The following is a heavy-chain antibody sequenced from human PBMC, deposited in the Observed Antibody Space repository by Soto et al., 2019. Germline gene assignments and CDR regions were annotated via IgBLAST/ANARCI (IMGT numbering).Heavy chain of an antibody. CDR1: GFTFEDHA. CDR3: AKGRGALTVVSNWFDP. V-gene: IGHV3-9*01. D-gene: IGHD3-22*01. Sequence: EVQLVESGGVLVQPGRSLRLSCAAIGFTFEDHAMHWIRQVPGKGLEWVAGINGNSGITGYADSVKGRFTISRDNDNNSLHLEMNSLKSEYTALYYCAKGRGALTVVSNWFDPWGQGTLVTVSS. CDR2: INGNSGIT. J-gene: IGHJ5*02.